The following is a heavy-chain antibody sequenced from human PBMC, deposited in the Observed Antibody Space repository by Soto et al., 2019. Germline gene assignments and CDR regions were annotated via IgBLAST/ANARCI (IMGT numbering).Heavy chain of an antibody. CDR2: IYYSGST. D-gene: IGHD1-26*01. J-gene: IGHJ4*02. Sequence: SETLSLTCTVSGGSISSGGYYWSWIRQHPGKGLEWIGYIYYSGSTYYNPSLKSRVTISVDTSKNQFSLKLSSVTAADTAVYYCARGSYYGGVDYWGQGTLVTVS. CDR1: GGSISSGGYY. CDR3: ARGSYYGGVDY. V-gene: IGHV4-31*03.